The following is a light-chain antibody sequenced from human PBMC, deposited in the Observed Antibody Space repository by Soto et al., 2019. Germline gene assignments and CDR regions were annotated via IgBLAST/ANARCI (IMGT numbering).Light chain of an antibody. CDR1: QSISSW. J-gene: IGKJ1*01. V-gene: IGKV1-5*03. Sequence: DLPMTQSPSTLSASVGDRVTITCRASQSISSWLAWYQQRPGKAPKLLIYKASSLGSGVPSRFSGSGSGTEFTLTINSLQPDDSATYYCQQYYSHWTFGQGTKVEI. CDR3: QQYYSHWT. CDR2: KAS.